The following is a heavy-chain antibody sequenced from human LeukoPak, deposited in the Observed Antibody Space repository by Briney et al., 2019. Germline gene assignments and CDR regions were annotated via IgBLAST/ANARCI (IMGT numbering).Heavy chain of an antibody. CDR2: IGTAGDT. CDR3: ARVAKERVGGVYYFDY. D-gene: IGHD1-1*01. V-gene: IGHV3-13*01. J-gene: IGHJ4*02. Sequence: GGSLRLSCAASGFTFSDYDMHWVRQATGKGLEWVSAIGTAGDTYYTCSVKGRFSISRENAKNSLYLQMNSLRAGDTAVYYCARVAKERVGGVYYFDYWGQGTLVTVSS. CDR1: GFTFSDYD.